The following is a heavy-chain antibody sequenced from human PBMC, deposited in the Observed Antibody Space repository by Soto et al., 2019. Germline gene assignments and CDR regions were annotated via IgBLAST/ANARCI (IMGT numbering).Heavy chain of an antibody. V-gene: IGHV5-10-1*01. CDR2: IDPTDSYT. D-gene: IGHD6-6*01. Sequence: GESLKISCKGSGYSFTNYWISWVRQMPGKGLEWMGRIDPTDSYTIYSPSFQGHVTISADKSISTAYVQWSSLKASDTALYYCARHFSYSSPSLDNWGQGTLLTVSS. CDR1: GYSFTNYW. CDR3: ARHFSYSSPSLDN. J-gene: IGHJ4*02.